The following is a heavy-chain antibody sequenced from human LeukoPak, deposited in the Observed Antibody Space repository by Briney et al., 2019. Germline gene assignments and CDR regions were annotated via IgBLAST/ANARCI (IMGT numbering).Heavy chain of an antibody. CDR2: IYYSGST. CDR3: ASGAFVLLPFDY. Sequence: PSETLSLTCTVSGGSISSYYWSWIRLPPGKGLEWIGYIYYSGSTNYNPSLKSRVTISVDTSKNQFSLKLSSVTAADTAVYYCASGAFVLLPFDYWGQGTLVTVSS. V-gene: IGHV4-59*01. CDR1: GGSISSYY. D-gene: IGHD3-10*01. J-gene: IGHJ4*02.